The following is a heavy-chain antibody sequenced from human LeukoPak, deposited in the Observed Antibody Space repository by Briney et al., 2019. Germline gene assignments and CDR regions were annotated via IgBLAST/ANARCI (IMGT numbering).Heavy chain of an antibody. CDR2: IWYDGSNK. V-gene: IGHV3-33*01. CDR3: ARGGYSSSWYSSVSDY. Sequence: GGSLRLSCAASGFTFSSYGMHWVRQAPSKGLEWVAVIWYDGSNKYYADSVKGRFTISRDNSKNTLYLQMNSLRAEDTAVYYCARGGYSSSWYSSVSDYWGQGTLVTVSS. CDR1: GFTFSSYG. J-gene: IGHJ4*02. D-gene: IGHD6-13*01.